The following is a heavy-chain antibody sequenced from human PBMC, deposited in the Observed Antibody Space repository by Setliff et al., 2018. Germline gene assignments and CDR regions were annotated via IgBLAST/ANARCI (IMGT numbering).Heavy chain of an antibody. CDR2: ISGSGGST. V-gene: IGHV3-23*01. Sequence: GGSLRLSCAASGFTFTNYAMTWVRQAPGKGLQWVSAISGSGGSTYYADSVKGRFTISRDNSKSTLYLQMNSLRAEDTAVYYCARRVRIAVLNLYYFEYWGQGTLVTVSS. CDR1: GFTFTNYA. J-gene: IGHJ4*02. CDR3: ARRVRIAVLNLYYFEY. D-gene: IGHD6-19*01.